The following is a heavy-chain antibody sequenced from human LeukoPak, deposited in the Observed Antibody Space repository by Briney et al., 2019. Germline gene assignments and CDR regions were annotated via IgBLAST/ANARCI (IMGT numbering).Heavy chain of an antibody. Sequence: LPGGSLRLSCAASGFTLSDYDIHWVRQPIGKGLDWVSGLGSAGDKYHAGSERGRFTISREDAENSVYLQMNGLRPEDTAIYYCARAKRETSTRPWTSGMDVWGQGTRVTVS. CDR3: ARAKRETSTRPWTSGMDV. V-gene: IGHV3-13*01. CDR1: GFTLSDYD. D-gene: IGHD3/OR15-3a*01. J-gene: IGHJ6*02. CDR2: LGSAGDK.